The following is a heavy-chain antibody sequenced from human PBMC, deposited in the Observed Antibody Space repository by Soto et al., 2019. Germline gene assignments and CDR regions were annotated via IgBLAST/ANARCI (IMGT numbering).Heavy chain of an antibody. Sequence: MSYAVQAPKKKLEWVGRIKSKSDGETADVAAPVKGRFTISRDDSKNTVFLEMNSLKSEDTALYYCAITAMMNLDPPKSCDYWCHGT. D-gene: IGHD5-18*01. J-gene: IGHJ4*01. V-gene: IGHV3-15*01. CDR2: IKSKSDGETA. CDR3: AITAMMNLDPPKSCDY.